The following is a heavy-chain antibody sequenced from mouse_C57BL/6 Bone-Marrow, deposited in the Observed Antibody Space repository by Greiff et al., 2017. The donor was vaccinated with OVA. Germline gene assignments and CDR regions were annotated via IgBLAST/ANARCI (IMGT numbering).Heavy chain of an antibody. V-gene: IGHV1-64*01. CDR2: IHPNSGST. CDR1: GYTFTSYW. J-gene: IGHJ1*03. CDR3: ARESNYLWYFDV. Sequence: QVQLQQPGAELVKPGASVKLSCKASGYTFTSYWMHWVKQRPGQGLEWIGMIHPNSGSTNYNEKFKSKATLTVDKSSSTAYMQLSSLTSEDSAVYYCARESNYLWYFDVWGTGTTVTVSS. D-gene: IGHD2-5*01.